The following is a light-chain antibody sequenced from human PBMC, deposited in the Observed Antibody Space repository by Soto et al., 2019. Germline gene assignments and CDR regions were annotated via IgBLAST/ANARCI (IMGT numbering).Light chain of an antibody. CDR1: QSVSSSY. CDR2: GAS. CDR3: QQRCNWRST. V-gene: IGKV3D-20*02. J-gene: IGKJ4*01. Sequence: EIVLTQSPGTLSLFPWEIATLSCRASQSVSSSYLAWYQQKRGQAPRLLIHGASSRATGIPDRFSGGGSGTDFTLTISNLEPEDIGVYFRQQRCNWRSTFGGGTKVDIK.